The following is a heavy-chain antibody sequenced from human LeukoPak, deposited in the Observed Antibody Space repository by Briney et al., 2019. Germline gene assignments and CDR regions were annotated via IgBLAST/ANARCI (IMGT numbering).Heavy chain of an antibody. J-gene: IGHJ4*02. CDR2: ISAYNGNT. CDR1: GYTFTSYG. CDR3: ASELYYDSSGYGF. V-gene: IGHV1-18*01. D-gene: IGHD3-22*01. Sequence: ASVTVSFKASGYTFTSYGISWVRQAPGQGREWMGWISAYNGNTNYAQKLQGRVTITTDTSTSTAYMELRSLRSDDTAVYYCASELYYDSSGYGFWGQGTLVTVSS.